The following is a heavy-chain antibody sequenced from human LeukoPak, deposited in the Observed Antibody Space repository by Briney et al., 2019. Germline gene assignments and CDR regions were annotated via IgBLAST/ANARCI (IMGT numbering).Heavy chain of an antibody. CDR3: ARWTATYLDY. J-gene: IGHJ4*02. CDR1: GYTFISYG. D-gene: IGHD3/OR15-3a*01. CDR2: ISAYNGNT. Sequence: GASVKVSCKASGYTFISYGISWVRQAPGQGLEWMGWISAYNGNTNYAQKLQGRVTMTTDTYTSTTYMELSSLRSEDTAVYYCARWTATYLDYWGQGTLVTVSS. V-gene: IGHV1-18*01.